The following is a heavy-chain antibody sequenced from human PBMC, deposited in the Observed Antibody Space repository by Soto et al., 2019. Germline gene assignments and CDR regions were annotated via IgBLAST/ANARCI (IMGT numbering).Heavy chain of an antibody. V-gene: IGHV4-59*01. CDR2: VHYSGST. Sequence: PSETLSLTCTVSGGSISYYYWSWIRQPPGKGLEWIGYVHYSGSTNYNPSFHTRVTISVDKSKNQFALKLTSVTAADTAVYYCAREVRDGTTWYFDYWGQGTLVTVSS. D-gene: IGHD2-21*01. J-gene: IGHJ4*02. CDR1: GGSISYYY. CDR3: AREVRDGTTWYFDY.